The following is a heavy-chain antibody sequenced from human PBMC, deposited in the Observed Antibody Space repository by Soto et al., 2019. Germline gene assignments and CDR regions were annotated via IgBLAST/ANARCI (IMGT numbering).Heavy chain of an antibody. V-gene: IGHV1-46*01. CDR2: INPHGGST. CDR1: GGTFSSYA. D-gene: IGHD3-3*01. Sequence: ASVKVSCKASGGTFSSYAISWVRQAPGQGLEWMGVINPHGGSTKYAQKFQGRVTMTRDTSRSTVYMELRSLRSDDTAIYYCARSSGGNFGIIIEGSNWFDPWSQGTLVTVS. CDR3: ARSSGGNFGIIIEGSNWFDP. J-gene: IGHJ5*02.